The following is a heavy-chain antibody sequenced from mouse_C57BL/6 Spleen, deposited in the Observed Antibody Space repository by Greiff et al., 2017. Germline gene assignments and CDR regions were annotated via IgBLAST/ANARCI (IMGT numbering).Heavy chain of an antibody. J-gene: IGHJ4*01. Sequence: VKLMESGGGLVKPGGSLKLSCAASGFTFSSYAMSWVRQTPEKRLEWVATISDGGSYTYYPDNVKGRFTISRDNAKNNLYLQMSHLKSEDTAMYYCARDLDYYGSSPYAMDYWGQGTSVTVSS. V-gene: IGHV5-4*01. CDR2: ISDGGSYT. D-gene: IGHD1-1*01. CDR1: GFTFSSYA. CDR3: ARDLDYYGSSPYAMDY.